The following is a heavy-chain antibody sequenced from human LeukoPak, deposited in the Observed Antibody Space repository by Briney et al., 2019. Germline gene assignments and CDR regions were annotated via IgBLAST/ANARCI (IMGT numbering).Heavy chain of an antibody. Sequence: SVKVSCKASGGTFTSYAISWVRQAPGQGLEWMGRIIPIFGTANYAQKFQGRVTITADKSTSTAYMELSSLRSEDTAVYYCARDGSSGYPFDYWGKGTLVTVSS. CDR2: IIPIFGTA. D-gene: IGHD3-22*01. V-gene: IGHV1-69*06. CDR3: ARDGSSGYPFDY. CDR1: GGTFTSYA. J-gene: IGHJ4*02.